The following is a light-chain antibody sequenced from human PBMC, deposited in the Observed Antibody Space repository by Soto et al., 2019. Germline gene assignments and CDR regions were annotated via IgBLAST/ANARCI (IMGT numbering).Light chain of an antibody. CDR2: FGA. J-gene: IGKJ1*01. Sequence: DIVMTQSPLSLPVTPGEPASISCRSSQSLLHSNGYNYLDWYLQKPGQSPQLLIYFGANRASGVRDRFSGSGSGTDFTLKISRGEAEDGGVYYCMQALQTPTFGQGTKVEIK. CDR1: QSLLHSNGYNY. CDR3: MQALQTPT. V-gene: IGKV2-28*01.